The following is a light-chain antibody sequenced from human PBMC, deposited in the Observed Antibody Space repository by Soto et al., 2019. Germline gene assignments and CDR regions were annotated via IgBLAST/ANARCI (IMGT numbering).Light chain of an antibody. Sequence: DIQMTQSPSSLSASVGDRVTITCQASQDISNYLNWYQQKPGKAPKLLIYDASKLQTGVPSRFSGAGSGTHFTFTISSLQAEDIATNYCQQNSNPPPPFGQG. V-gene: IGKV1-33*01. CDR1: QDISNY. CDR2: DAS. CDR3: QQNSNPPPP. J-gene: IGKJ2*01.